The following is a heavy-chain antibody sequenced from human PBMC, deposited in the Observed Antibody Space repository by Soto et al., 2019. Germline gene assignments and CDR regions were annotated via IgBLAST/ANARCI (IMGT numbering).Heavy chain of an antibody. CDR2: ISSSSSTI. V-gene: IGHV3-48*02. J-gene: IGHJ6*04. D-gene: IGHD2-15*01. Sequence: GGSLRLSCSASGFTFSSYSMNWVRQAPGKGLEWVSYISSSSSTIYYADSVKGRFTISRDNAKNSLYLQMNSLRDEDTAVYYCARDRVVVVVAATSYGMDVWGKGTRCIVSS. CDR1: GFTFSSYS. CDR3: ARDRVVVVVAATSYGMDV.